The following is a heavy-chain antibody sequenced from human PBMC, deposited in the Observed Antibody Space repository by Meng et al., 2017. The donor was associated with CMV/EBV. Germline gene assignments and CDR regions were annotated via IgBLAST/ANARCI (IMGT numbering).Heavy chain of an antibody. CDR1: GGSISSGGYY. D-gene: IGHD3/OR15-3a*01. J-gene: IGHJ6*02. CDR3: ARDKSAISGLVDHYGMDV. Sequence: TLSLTCTVSGGSISSGGYYWTWVRQHPGKGLEWIGYIHYSGGTYDNPSLRSRVTISVDVFKNQFSLKLSSVTAADTAVYYCARDKSAISGLVDHYGMDVWGQGTTVTVSS. CDR2: IHYSGGT. V-gene: IGHV4-31*03.